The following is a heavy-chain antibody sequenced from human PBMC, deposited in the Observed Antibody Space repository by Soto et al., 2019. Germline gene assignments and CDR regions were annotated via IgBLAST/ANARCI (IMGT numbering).Heavy chain of an antibody. Sequence: QVQLQESGPGLVKPSGTLSLTCAVSGGSMRSNNRWSWVRQPPGKGLEWIGEIFHSGSTNYNPSRETGXTXSXYMSNTQFSLKLSSVTAADTAVYYCASVSSGSYSDYWGQGTLVTVSS. V-gene: IGHV4-4*02. D-gene: IGHD1-26*01. CDR1: GGSMRSNNR. CDR3: ASVSSGSYSDY. CDR2: IFHSGST. J-gene: IGHJ4*02.